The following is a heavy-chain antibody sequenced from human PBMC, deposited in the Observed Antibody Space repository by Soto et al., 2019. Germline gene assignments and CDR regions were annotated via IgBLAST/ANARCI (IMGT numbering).Heavy chain of an antibody. CDR1: NDSITSGRYY. V-gene: IGHV4-31*03. Sequence: QVQLQESGPGLVKPSQTLSLTCTVSNDSITSGRYYWSWIRQVPGKGLEWIGYIYSSGNPYYNPSLKGRISISFDASNNQFSLTVTSVNVADSAIYFCARGRLTIQQGFDTWGQVTRVTVSS. CDR2: IYSSGNP. CDR3: ARGRLTIQQGFDT. D-gene: IGHD1-1*01. J-gene: IGHJ3*02.